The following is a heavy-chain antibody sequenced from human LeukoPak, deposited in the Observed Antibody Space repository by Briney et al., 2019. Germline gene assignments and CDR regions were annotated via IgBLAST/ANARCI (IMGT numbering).Heavy chain of an antibody. CDR3: AKPLICSSTSCYTLEDGAFDI. J-gene: IGHJ3*02. V-gene: IGHV3-30*02. D-gene: IGHD2-2*02. CDR2: IRYDGSNK. Sequence: GGSLRLSCAASGFTFSSYGMHWVRQAPGKGLEWVAFIRYDGSNKYYADSVKGRFTISRDNSKNTLYLQMNSLRAEDTAVYYCAKPLICSSTSCYTLEDGAFDIWGQGTMVTVSS. CDR1: GFTFSSYG.